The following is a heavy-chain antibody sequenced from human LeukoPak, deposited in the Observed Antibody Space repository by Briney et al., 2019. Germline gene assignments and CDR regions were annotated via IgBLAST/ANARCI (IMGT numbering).Heavy chain of an antibody. CDR1: GFTFSSYA. J-gene: IGHJ3*02. CDR2: ISGSGGST. D-gene: IGHD3-10*01. Sequence: PGGSLRLSCAASGFTFSSYAMSWVRQAPGKGLECVSAISGSGGSTYYADSVKGRFAISRDNAKNSLYLQMNSLRAEDTAVYYCARAATRGRGAFDIWGQGTMVTVSS. V-gene: IGHV3-23*01. CDR3: ARAATRGRGAFDI.